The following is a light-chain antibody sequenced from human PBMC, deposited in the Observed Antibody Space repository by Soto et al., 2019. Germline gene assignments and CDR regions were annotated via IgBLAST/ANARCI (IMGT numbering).Light chain of an antibody. Sequence: EIVLTQSPATLSLSPGERATLSCRASQSVGNYLVWYQLKPGQAPRLLIYDASNRATDIPARFSGSGSGTDFTLTISSLEPEDFAVYDCQQRCRWPLPFGGGTKVEIK. V-gene: IGKV3-11*01. J-gene: IGKJ4*01. CDR2: DAS. CDR3: QQRCRWPLP. CDR1: QSVGNY.